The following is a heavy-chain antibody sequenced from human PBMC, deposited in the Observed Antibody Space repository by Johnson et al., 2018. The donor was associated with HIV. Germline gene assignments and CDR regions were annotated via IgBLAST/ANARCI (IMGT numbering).Heavy chain of an antibody. CDR3: SRGGGSSSWYQADAFDI. D-gene: IGHD6-13*01. V-gene: IGHV3-53*01. CDR1: GFTFDDYG. J-gene: IGHJ3*02. Sequence: VQLVESGGGLIQPGGSLRLSCAASGFTFDDYGMSWVRQAPGKGLEWVSVIYSGGSTYSAASVKGRFTISRDNSKNTLYLQMNSLRAEDTAVYYCSRGGGSSSWYQADAFDIWGQGTLVTVSS. CDR2: IYSGGST.